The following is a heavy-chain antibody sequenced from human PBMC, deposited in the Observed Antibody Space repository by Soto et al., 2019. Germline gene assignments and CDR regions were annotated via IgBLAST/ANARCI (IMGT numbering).Heavy chain of an antibody. CDR1: GGTFGNHA. CDR3: AREAGYSYGYVFDY. Sequence: QAQLVQSGAEVKKPGSSVKVSCTASGGTFGNHAISWVRQAPGQGPEWMGGIIPVLGVGDNAQKFQGRVTITADTSTNTAYMELSSLRSEDTAHYYCAREAGYSYGYVFDYWGQGTLVIVSS. J-gene: IGHJ4*02. V-gene: IGHV1-69*09. CDR2: IIPVLGVG. D-gene: IGHD5-18*01.